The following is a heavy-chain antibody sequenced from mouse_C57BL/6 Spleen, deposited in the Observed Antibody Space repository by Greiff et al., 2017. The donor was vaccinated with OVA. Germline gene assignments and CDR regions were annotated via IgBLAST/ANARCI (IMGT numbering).Heavy chain of an antibody. CDR3: TGYRAMDY. CDR2: IRLKSDNYAT. V-gene: IGHV6-3*01. J-gene: IGHJ4*01. CDR1: GFTFSNYW. Sequence: EVKLVESGGGLVQPGGSMKLSCVASGFTFSNYWMNWVRQSPEQGLEWVAQIRLKSDNYATHYAESVKGRFTISRDDSKSSVYLQMNNLRAEDTGIYYCTGYRAMDYWGQGTSVTVSS.